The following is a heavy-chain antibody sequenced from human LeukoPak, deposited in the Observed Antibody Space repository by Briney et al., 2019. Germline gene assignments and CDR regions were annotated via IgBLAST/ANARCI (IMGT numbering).Heavy chain of an antibody. V-gene: IGHV3-66*01. CDR2: IYSGGST. J-gene: IGHJ6*03. D-gene: IGHD1-26*01. CDR3: ARDPYSGSYGNYYYYYMDV. CDR1: GFTFSSYA. Sequence: QPGGSLRLSCAASGFTFSSYAMSWVRQAPGKGLEWVSVIYSGGSTYYADSVKGRFTISRGNAKNSLYLQMNSLRAEDTALYFCARDPYSGSYGNYYYYYMDVWGKGTTVTISS.